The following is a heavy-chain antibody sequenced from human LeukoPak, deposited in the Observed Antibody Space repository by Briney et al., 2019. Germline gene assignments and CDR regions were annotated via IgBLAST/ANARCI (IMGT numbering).Heavy chain of an antibody. J-gene: IGHJ6*03. Sequence: ASVKVSCKASGYTFTGYGISWVRQAPGQGLEWMGWISAYNGNTNYAQKLQGRVTMTTDTSTSTAYMELRSLRSDDTVVYYCARAGNTPLVYYYMDVWGKGTTVTVSS. CDR2: ISAYNGNT. CDR1: GYTFTGYG. V-gene: IGHV1-18*01. CDR3: ARAGNTPLVYYYMDV. D-gene: IGHD1-26*01.